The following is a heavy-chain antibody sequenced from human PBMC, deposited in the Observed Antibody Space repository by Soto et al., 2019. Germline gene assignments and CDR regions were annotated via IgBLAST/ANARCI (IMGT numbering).Heavy chain of an antibody. J-gene: IGHJ4*02. CDR3: AKGGLLVVVNPRFVDY. D-gene: IGHD3-22*01. CDR2: ISYDGSIK. V-gene: IGHV3-30*18. Sequence: QVQLAESGGGVVQPGRSLRLSCTASGFTFRSYGMHWVRQAPGKGLEWVAVISYDGSIKYYADSVKGRFTISRDNSKNTLYLDVNSLRDEDTGVYYCAKGGLLVVVNPRFVDYWGQGTLVTVSS. CDR1: GFTFRSYG.